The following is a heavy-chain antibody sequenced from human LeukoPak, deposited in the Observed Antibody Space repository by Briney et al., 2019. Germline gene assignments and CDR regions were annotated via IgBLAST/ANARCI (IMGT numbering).Heavy chain of an antibody. Sequence: KAGGSLRLSCAASGFTFSSYSMNWVRQAPGKGLEWVSSISSSSSSYIYYADSVKGRFTISRDNAENSLYLQMNSLRAEDTAVYYCARSPPGGDYLKWWGQGTLVTVSS. CDR1: GFTFSSYS. CDR3: ARSPPGGDYLKW. V-gene: IGHV3-21*01. CDR2: ISSSSSSYI. D-gene: IGHD4-17*01. J-gene: IGHJ4*02.